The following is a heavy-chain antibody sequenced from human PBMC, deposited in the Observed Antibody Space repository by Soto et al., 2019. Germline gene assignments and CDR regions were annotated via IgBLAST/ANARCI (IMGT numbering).Heavy chain of an antibody. CDR2: ISSSGSTI. Sequence: GGSLRLSCAASGFTFSSYEMNWVHQAPGKGLEWVSYISSSGSTIYYADSVKGRFTISRDNAKNPLYLQMNSLRAEDTAVYYCAKLDYGDYYYYGMDVWGQGTTVTVSS. D-gene: IGHD4-17*01. CDR1: GFTFSSYE. V-gene: IGHV3-48*03. J-gene: IGHJ6*02. CDR3: AKLDYGDYYYYGMDV.